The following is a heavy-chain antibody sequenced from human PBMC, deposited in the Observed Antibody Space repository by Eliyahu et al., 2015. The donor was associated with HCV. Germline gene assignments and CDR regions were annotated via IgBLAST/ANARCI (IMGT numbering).Heavy chain of an antibody. V-gene: IGHV1-46*01. Sequence: QVQLVQSGAEVKKPGASVKVSCKASGYTFTSYXMHWVRQAPGQGLEWMGIINPSGGSTSYAQKFQGRVTMTRDTSTSTVYMELSSLRSEDTAVYYCAREGGSSSFYWYFDLWGRGTLVTVSS. D-gene: IGHD6-13*01. J-gene: IGHJ2*01. CDR2: INPSGGST. CDR1: GYTFTSYX. CDR3: AREGGSSSFYWYFDL.